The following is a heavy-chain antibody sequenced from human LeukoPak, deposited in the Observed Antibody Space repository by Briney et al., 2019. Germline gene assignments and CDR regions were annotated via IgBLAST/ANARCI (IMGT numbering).Heavy chain of an antibody. CDR2: ISYDGSNK. D-gene: IGHD4-17*01. J-gene: IGHJ4*02. Sequence: GRSLRLSCAASGFTFSSYGMHWVRQAPGKGLEWVAVISYDGSNKYYADSVKGRFTISRDNSKNTLYLQMNSLRAEDTAVYYCAKGDMGAYGDYAGTFDYWGQGTLGTVSS. CDR3: AKGDMGAYGDYAGTFDY. CDR1: GFTFSSYG. V-gene: IGHV3-30*18.